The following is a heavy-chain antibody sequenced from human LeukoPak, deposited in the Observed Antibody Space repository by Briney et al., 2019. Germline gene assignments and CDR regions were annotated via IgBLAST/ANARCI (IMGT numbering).Heavy chain of an antibody. CDR1: GGTFSSYA. CDR2: IIPIFGTA. Sequence: GASVKVSCKASGGTFSSYAISWVRQAPGQGLEWMGGIIPIFGTANYAQKFQGRVTITTDESTGTAYMELSSLRSEDTAVYYCARGLYGGNSGMGYWGQGTLVTVSS. CDR3: ARGLYGGNSGMGY. D-gene: IGHD4-23*01. J-gene: IGHJ4*02. V-gene: IGHV1-69*05.